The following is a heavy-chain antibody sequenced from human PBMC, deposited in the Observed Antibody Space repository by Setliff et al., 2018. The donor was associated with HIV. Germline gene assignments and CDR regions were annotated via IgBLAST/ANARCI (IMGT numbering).Heavy chain of an antibody. J-gene: IGHJ6*03. Sequence: LRLSCAASGFTFSSYAMSWVRQAPGKGLEWVSVISGSGGSTYYADSVKGRFTISRDNSKNTLYLQMNSLRPEDTAVYYCTRGSLGDYRDQYHNMDIWGKGTTVTVSS. V-gene: IGHV3-23*01. CDR1: GFTFSSYA. CDR2: ISGSGGST. D-gene: IGHD4-17*01. CDR3: TRGSLGDYRDQYHNMDI.